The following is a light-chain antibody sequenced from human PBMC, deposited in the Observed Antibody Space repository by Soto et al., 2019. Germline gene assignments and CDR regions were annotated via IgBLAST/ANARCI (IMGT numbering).Light chain of an antibody. V-gene: IGLV2-23*01. Sequence: QSALTQPASVSGSPGQSITISCTGTSSDVGSYNLVSWYQQHPGKALKLMIYEATKRPSGVSNRFSGSKSGNTASMTISGLQAEDEGHYYCCSYATSSTVVFGGGTKLTVL. CDR2: EAT. J-gene: IGLJ2*01. CDR3: CSYATSSTVV. CDR1: SSDVGSYNL.